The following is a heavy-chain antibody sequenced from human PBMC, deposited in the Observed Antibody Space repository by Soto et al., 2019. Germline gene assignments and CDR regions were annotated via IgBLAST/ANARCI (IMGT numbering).Heavy chain of an antibody. CDR3: AMSIMITFGGVIAPYGMDV. CDR1: GDSVSSNSAA. J-gene: IGHJ6*02. CDR2: TYYRSRWYH. D-gene: IGHD3-16*02. V-gene: IGHV6-1*01. Sequence: QVQLQQQSGPGLMKPSQTLSLTCDISGDSVSSNSAAWNWIRQSPSRGLEWLGRTYYRSRWYHDYAVSLKSRITINPDTSKNQFSLQVNSVTPEDTAVYYCAMSIMITFGGVIAPYGMDVWGQGTTVIVSS.